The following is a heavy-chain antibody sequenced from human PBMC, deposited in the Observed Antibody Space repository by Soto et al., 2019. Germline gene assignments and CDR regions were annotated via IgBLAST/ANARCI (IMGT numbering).Heavy chain of an antibody. J-gene: IGHJ6*02. D-gene: IGHD5-18*01. CDR2: ITGSGGGT. CDR3: AKWDTHGIIPPPVGCNYSYYDMYV. CDR1: GFMFANYA. V-gene: IGHV3-23*01. Sequence: EVHLLESGGGVVQPGGSLRLSCAASGFMFANYAMGWVRQAPGRGLEWVSAITGSGGGTDYADSVKGRVTVSRDNSKNPVYLQMHSLRVEDTAIFFCAKWDTHGIIPPPVGCNYSYYDMYVCGQGNTGTVSS.